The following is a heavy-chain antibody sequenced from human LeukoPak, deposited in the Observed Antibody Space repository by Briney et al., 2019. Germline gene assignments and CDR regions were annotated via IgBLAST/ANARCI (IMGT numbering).Heavy chain of an antibody. J-gene: IGHJ2*01. CDR1: GFTFSSYS. CDR2: ISSSSSTI. CDR3: ARGDYGPRNHWYFDL. D-gene: IGHD4-17*01. Sequence: PGGSLRLSCAASGFTFSSYSMTWVRQAPGKGLEWVSYISSSSSTIYYADSVKGRFTISRDNAKNSLYLQMNSLRAEDTAVYYCARGDYGPRNHWYFDLWGRGTLVTVSS. V-gene: IGHV3-48*01.